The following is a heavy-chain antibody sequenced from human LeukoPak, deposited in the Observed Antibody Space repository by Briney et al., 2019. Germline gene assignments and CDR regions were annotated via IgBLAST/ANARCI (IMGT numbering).Heavy chain of an antibody. CDR1: GFTFSSYG. D-gene: IGHD2-15*01. V-gene: IGHV3-30*18. CDR2: ISYDGSNK. CDR3: AKDRKGYCSGGSCYHLDY. J-gene: IGHJ4*02. Sequence: GGSLRLSCAASGFTFSSYGMHWVRQAPGKGLEWVAVISYDGSNKYYADSVKGRFTISRDNSKNTLYLQMNSLRAEDTAVYYCAKDRKGYCSGGSCYHLDYWGQGTLVTVSS.